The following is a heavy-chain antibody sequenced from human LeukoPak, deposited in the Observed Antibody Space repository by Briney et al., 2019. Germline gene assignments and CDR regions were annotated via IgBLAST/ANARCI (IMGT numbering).Heavy chain of an antibody. D-gene: IGHD2-8*01. V-gene: IGHV3-23*01. CDR2: ISAGGGAT. CDR3: AKDLYYGPHAFHV. CDR1: GFTFSTYD. Sequence: PGGSLRLSCAASGFTFSTYDMSWVRQAPGKGLEWVSGISAGGGATNYADSVKGRFTISRDNPNNMLFLQMSSLRAEDTAIYYCAKDLYYGPHAFHVWGQGTMVIVSS. J-gene: IGHJ3*01.